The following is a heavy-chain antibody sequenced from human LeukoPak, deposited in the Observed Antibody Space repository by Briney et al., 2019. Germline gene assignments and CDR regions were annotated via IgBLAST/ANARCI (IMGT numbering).Heavy chain of an antibody. V-gene: IGHV1-69*05. CDR2: IIPIFGTA. CDR1: GGTFSSYA. CDR3: ASGGSGSYYNEPVDY. J-gene: IGHJ4*02. D-gene: IGHD3-10*01. Sequence: SVKVSCKASGGTFSSYAISWVRQAPGQGLEWMGRIIPIFGTANYAQKFQGRVTITTDESTSTAYMELSSLRSEDTAVYYCASGGSGSYYNEPVDYRGQGTLVTVSS.